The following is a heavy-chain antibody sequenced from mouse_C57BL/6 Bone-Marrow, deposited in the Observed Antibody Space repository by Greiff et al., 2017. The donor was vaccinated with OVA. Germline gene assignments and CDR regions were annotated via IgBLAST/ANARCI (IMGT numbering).Heavy chain of an antibody. CDR2: IDPSDSYT. D-gene: IGHD1-1*01. V-gene: IGHV1-50*01. J-gene: IGHJ3*01. Sequence: QVQLQQPGAELVKPGASVKLSCKASGYTFTSYRMQWVKQRPGQGLEWIGEIDPSDSYTNYKQKFKGKATLTVDTSSSTAYMQLSSLTSEDSAVYYCARGRIYYYGSSYVWFAYWGQGTLVTVSA. CDR1: GYTFTSYR. CDR3: ARGRIYYYGSSYVWFAY.